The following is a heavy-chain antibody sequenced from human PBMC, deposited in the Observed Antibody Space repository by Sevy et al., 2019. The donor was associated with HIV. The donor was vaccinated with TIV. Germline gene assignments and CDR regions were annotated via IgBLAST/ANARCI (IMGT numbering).Heavy chain of an antibody. Sequence: GGSLRLSCAASGISFSSYGMHWVRQAPGKGLEWVAVIWYDGSKKYYADFVKGRFTASRDNSRNTLYLQMNSLRADDTAVYYCARVGRAVAGPVDIWGQGTKVTVSS. CDR2: IWYDGSKK. D-gene: IGHD6-19*01. CDR1: GISFSSYG. J-gene: IGHJ3*02. CDR3: ARVGRAVAGPVDI. V-gene: IGHV3-33*01.